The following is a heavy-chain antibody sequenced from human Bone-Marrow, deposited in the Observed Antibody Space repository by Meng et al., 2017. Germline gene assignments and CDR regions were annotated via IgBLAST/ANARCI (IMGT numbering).Heavy chain of an antibody. CDR1: GYTFTSYY. J-gene: IGHJ3*02. CDR3: ARDLVPSYYYDSSGYLLNTAFDI. Sequence: VKVSCKASGYTFTSYYMHWVRQAPGQGLEWMGIINPSGGSTSYAQKFQGRVTMTRDTSTSTVYMELSSLRSEDTAVYYCARDLVPSYYYDSSGYLLNTAFDIWGQGTMVTVSS. CDR2: INPSGGST. D-gene: IGHD3-22*01. V-gene: IGHV1-46*01.